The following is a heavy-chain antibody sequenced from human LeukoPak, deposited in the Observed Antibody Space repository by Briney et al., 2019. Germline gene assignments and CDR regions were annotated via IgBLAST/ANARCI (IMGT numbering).Heavy chain of an antibody. CDR2: IYYSGST. J-gene: IGHJ4*02. D-gene: IGHD5-18*01. CDR1: GGSISSGGYY. V-gene: IGHV4-31*03. CDR3: ARVKGIQLWSYLDY. Sequence: SQTLSLTCTVSGGSISSGGYYWSWIRQHPGKGLEWTGYIYYSGSTYYNPSLKSRVTISVDTSKNQFSLKLSSVTAADTAVYYCARVKGIQLWSYLDYWGQGTLVTVSS.